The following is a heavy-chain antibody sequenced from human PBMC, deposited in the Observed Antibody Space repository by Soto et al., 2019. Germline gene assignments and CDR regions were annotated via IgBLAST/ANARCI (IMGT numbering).Heavy chain of an antibody. CDR3: ASYYGGNS. D-gene: IGHD4-17*01. V-gene: IGHV3-30*03. J-gene: IGHJ5*01. Sequence: RRLSCAASGFTFSSYGMHWVRQAPGKGLEWVAVISYDGSNKYYADSVKGRFTISRDNSKNTLYLQMNSLRAEDTAVYYCASYYGGNSGGQGTLVTVSS. CDR1: GFTFSSYG. CDR2: ISYDGSNK.